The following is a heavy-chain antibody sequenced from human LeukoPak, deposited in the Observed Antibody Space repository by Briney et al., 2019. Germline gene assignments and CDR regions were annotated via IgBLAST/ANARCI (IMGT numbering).Heavy chain of an antibody. V-gene: IGHV1-18*04. J-gene: IGHJ4*02. D-gene: IGHD6-13*01. Sequence: ASVKVSCKASGYTFTSYGISWVRQAPGQGLEWIVWISAYNGNTNYAQKLQGRVTMTTDTSTSTAYMELRSLRSDDTAVYYCARVAAAGTSPCRDWGQGTLVNVSS. CDR2: ISAYNGNT. CDR1: GYTFTSYG. CDR3: ARVAAAGTSPCRD.